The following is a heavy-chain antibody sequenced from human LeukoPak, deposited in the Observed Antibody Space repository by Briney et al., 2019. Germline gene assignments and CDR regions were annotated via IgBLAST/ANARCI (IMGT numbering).Heavy chain of an antibody. CDR2: ISSNGGST. CDR1: GFTFSSYA. D-gene: IGHD5-24*01. Sequence: GGSLRLSCAASGFTFSSYAMHWVRQAPGKGLEYVSAISSNGGSTYYANSVKGRFTISRDNSKNTLYLQMGSLRAEDMAVYYWSRGRRDGYNSRTNYYYYYMDVWGKGTTVTGSS. J-gene: IGHJ6*03. CDR3: SRGRRDGYNSRTNYYYYYMDV. V-gene: IGHV3-64*01.